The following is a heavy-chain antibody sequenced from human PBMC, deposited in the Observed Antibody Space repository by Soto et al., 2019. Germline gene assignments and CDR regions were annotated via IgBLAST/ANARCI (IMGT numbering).Heavy chain of an antibody. CDR3: AREEYGYYYYYMDV. J-gene: IGHJ6*03. D-gene: IGHD4-17*01. CDR2: MNPNSGNT. Sequence: QVQLVQSGAEVKKPGASVKVSCKASGYTFTSYDINWVRQATGQGLEWMGWMNPNSGNTGYAQKFQGRVTMTRNTSISTAYLELSSLRSEDTAVYYCAREEYGYYYYYMDVWGKGTTVTVSS. V-gene: IGHV1-8*01. CDR1: GYTFTSYD.